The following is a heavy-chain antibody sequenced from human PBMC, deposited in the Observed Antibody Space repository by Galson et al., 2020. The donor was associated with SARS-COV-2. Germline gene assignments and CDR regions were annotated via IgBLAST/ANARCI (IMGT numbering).Heavy chain of an antibody. Sequence: GSLKISCAASGFTASNNYMGWVRQAPGKGLEWVSVIYSGGYTYYADSVKGRFTISRDNAKNTVFLQMNSLRGEDTAVYYCARGPGTDAFDIWGQGTMVTVSS. CDR3: ARGPGTDAFDI. CDR1: GFTASNNY. D-gene: IGHD3-10*01. J-gene: IGHJ3*02. CDR2: IYSGGYT. V-gene: IGHV3-53*01.